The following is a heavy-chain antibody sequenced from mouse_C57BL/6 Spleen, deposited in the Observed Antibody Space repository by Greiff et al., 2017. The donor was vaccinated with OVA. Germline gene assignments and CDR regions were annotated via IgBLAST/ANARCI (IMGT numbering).Heavy chain of an antibody. Sequence: EVKLVESGGGLVKPGGSLKLSCAASGFTFSDYGMHWVRQAPEKGLEWVAYISSGSSTIYYADPVKGRFTISRDNAKNTLFLQMTSLRSEDTAMYYCARGANYDYDYYAMDYWGQGTSVTVSS. V-gene: IGHV5-17*01. CDR3: ARGANYDYDYYAMDY. CDR1: GFTFSDYG. CDR2: ISSGSSTI. D-gene: IGHD2-4*01. J-gene: IGHJ4*01.